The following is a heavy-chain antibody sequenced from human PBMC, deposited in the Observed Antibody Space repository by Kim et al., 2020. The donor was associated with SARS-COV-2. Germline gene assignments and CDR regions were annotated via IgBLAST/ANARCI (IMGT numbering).Heavy chain of an antibody. J-gene: IGHJ4*02. Sequence: VKGRFTISRDNAKNSLYLQMNSLRAEDTAVYYCAREEYCSGGSCYSSADYWGQGTLVTVSS. D-gene: IGHD2-15*01. CDR3: AREEYCSGGSCYSSADY. V-gene: IGHV3-48*03.